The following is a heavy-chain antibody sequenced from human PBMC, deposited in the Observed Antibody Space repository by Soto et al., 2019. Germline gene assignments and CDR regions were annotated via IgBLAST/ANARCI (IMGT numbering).Heavy chain of an antibody. CDR1: GESFSGYY. CDR2: INHSGST. Sequence: PSETLSLTCAVYGESFSGYYWNWIRQPPGKGLEWIGEINHSGSTNYNPSLKSRVTISVDKSKNQFSLKLSSVTAADTAVYYCARVAVAGNRFDYWGQGTLVTVSS. CDR3: ARVAVAGNRFDY. J-gene: IGHJ4*02. V-gene: IGHV4-34*01. D-gene: IGHD6-19*01.